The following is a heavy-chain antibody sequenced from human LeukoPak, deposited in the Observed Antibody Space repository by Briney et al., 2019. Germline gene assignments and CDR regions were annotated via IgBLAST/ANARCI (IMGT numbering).Heavy chain of an antibody. CDR3: AKVRTYFYHGLDV. V-gene: IGHV3-7*01. CDR1: GFTFSSYW. J-gene: IGHJ6*02. Sequence: GGSLRLSCAASGFTFSSYWMNWVRQAPGKGLEWVANIKQDGSEKYYVDSVEGRFTISRDNAKNSLYLQMNSLRAEDTAVYYCAKVRTYFYHGLDVWGQGTTVTVSS. D-gene: IGHD1-14*01. CDR2: IKQDGSEK.